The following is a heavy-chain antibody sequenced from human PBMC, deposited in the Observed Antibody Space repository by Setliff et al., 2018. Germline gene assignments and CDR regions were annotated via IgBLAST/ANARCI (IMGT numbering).Heavy chain of an antibody. CDR1: GGSFSGYY. Sequence: SETLSLTCAVYGGSFSGYYWTWIRQPPGKGLEWIGEINHSGSSNNNPSLKGRVTMSVDTSNNQLSLQLTSVSAADTAIYYCARAYYYASGNSHNYYMDVWGIGTAVTVSS. J-gene: IGHJ6*03. CDR3: ARAYYYASGNSHNYYMDV. V-gene: IGHV4-34*01. D-gene: IGHD3-10*01. CDR2: INHSGSS.